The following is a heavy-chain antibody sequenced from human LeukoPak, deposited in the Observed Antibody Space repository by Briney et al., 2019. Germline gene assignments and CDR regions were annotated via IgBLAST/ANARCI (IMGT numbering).Heavy chain of an antibody. D-gene: IGHD5-12*01. CDR1: AFTFSSYW. V-gene: IGHV3-7*01. J-gene: IGHJ4*02. CDR2: IDQDGSEK. CDR3: ARDVRWLRFVFDH. Sequence: GGSLRLSCAASAFTFSSYWMSWVRQAPGNGLEWVANIDQDGSEKYYVESMKGRITISRDTAKNSLYLQMNSLRDEDTAVYYCARDVRWLRFVFDHWGQGIPVTVSS.